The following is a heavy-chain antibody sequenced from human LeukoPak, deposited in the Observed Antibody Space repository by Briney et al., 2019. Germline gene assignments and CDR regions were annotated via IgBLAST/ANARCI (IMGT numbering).Heavy chain of an antibody. Sequence: SETLSLTCAVYGGSFSGYYWSWIRQPPGKGLEWIGEINHSGSTNYNPSLKSRVTISVDTSKNQFSLKLSSVTAADTAVYYCARGFSRYFDWLLPRNPSFDYWGQGTLVTVSS. V-gene: IGHV4-34*01. CDR2: INHSGST. D-gene: IGHD3-9*01. J-gene: IGHJ4*02. CDR3: ARGFSRYFDWLLPRNPSFDY. CDR1: GGSFSGYY.